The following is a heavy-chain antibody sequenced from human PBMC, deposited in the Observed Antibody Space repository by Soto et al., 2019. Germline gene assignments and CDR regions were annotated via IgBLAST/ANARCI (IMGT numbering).Heavy chain of an antibody. Sequence: QVQLVESGGGVVQPGRSLRLSCAASGFTFSSYAMHWVRQAPGKGLEWVAVISYDGSNKYYADSVKGRFTISRDNSKNTLYLQMNSLRAEDTAVYYCARDLWFGELLGFDYWGQGTLVTVFS. CDR3: ARDLWFGELLGFDY. V-gene: IGHV3-30-3*01. CDR1: GFTFSSYA. J-gene: IGHJ4*02. CDR2: ISYDGSNK. D-gene: IGHD3-10*01.